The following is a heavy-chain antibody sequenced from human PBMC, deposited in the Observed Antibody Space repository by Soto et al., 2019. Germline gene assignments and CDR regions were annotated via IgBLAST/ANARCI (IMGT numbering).Heavy chain of an antibody. CDR2: ISYDGSNK. CDR1: GFTFSSYG. V-gene: IGHV3-30*18. Sequence: QVQLVESGGGVVQPGRSLRLSCAASGFTFSSYGMHWVRQAPGKGLEWVAVISYDGSNKYYADSVKGRFTTSRDNSKNTLYLQMNSLRAEDTAVYYCAKVVRTIAAAGPGWFDPWGQGTLVTVSS. D-gene: IGHD6-13*01. CDR3: AKVVRTIAAAGPGWFDP. J-gene: IGHJ5*02.